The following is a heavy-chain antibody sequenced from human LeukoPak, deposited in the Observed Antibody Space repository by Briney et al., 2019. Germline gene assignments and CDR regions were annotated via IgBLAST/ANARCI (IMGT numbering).Heavy chain of an antibody. Sequence: ASVKVSCKASGGTFTGYYMHWVRQAPGQGLGWMGWINPNSGGTNYAQKFQGRVTMTRDTSISTAYMELSRLRSDDTAVYYCARSRFGVVVPAAIEYWGQGTLVTVSS. CDR2: INPNSGGT. V-gene: IGHV1-2*02. J-gene: IGHJ4*02. D-gene: IGHD2-2*02. CDR3: ARSRFGVVVPAAIEY. CDR1: GGTFTGYY.